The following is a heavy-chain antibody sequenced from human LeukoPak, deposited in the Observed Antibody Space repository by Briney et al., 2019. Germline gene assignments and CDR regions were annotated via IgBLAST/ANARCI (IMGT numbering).Heavy chain of an antibody. Sequence: SVKVSCKASGGTFSSYAISWVRQAPEQGLEWMGRIIPILGTANYAQKFQGRVTITADKSTSTAYMELSSLRSEDTAVYYCARGSPRNYYDSSGYKGGFDYWGQGTLVTVSS. V-gene: IGHV1-69*04. CDR2: IIPILGTA. D-gene: IGHD3-22*01. CDR3: ARGSPRNYYDSSGYKGGFDY. CDR1: GGTFSSYA. J-gene: IGHJ4*02.